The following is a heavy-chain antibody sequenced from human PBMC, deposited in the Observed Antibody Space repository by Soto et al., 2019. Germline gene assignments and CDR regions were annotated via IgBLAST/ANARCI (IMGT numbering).Heavy chain of an antibody. CDR1: GVTFSSYA. Sequence: QVQLVQSGAEVKKPGSSVKVSCKASGVTFSSYAIRWVRQAPGQGLEWMGGIIPIYGTANYAQKFQGRVTITTDESTSTAYMELSSLRSEDTAVYYCASGTHCSGGSCCPSGFDYWGQGTLVTVSS. V-gene: IGHV1-69*01. J-gene: IGHJ4*02. CDR3: ASGTHCSGGSCCPSGFDY. D-gene: IGHD2-15*01. CDR2: IIPIYGTA.